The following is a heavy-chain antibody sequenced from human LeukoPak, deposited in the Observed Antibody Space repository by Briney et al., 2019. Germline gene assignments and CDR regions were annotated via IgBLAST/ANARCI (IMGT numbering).Heavy chain of an antibody. J-gene: IGHJ5*02. V-gene: IGHV3-30-3*01. D-gene: IGHD3-22*01. Sequence: GGSLRLSCAASGFTFSRYAMHGVREAPGKGVEWGADISYDGSNKYYADSVKGRFTISRDNSKNTLYLQMNSLRAEDTAVYYCAREVGARSGYYADWFDPWGQGTLVTVSS. CDR1: GFTFSRYA. CDR3: AREVGARSGYYADWFDP. CDR2: ISYDGSNK.